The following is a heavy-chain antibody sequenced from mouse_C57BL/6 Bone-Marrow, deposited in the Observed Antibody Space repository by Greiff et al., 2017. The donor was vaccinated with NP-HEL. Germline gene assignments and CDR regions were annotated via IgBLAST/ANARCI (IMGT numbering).Heavy chain of an antibody. V-gene: IGHV1-69*01. CDR1: GYTFTSYW. CDR3: AREGPDLLSLMDY. CDR2: IDPSDSYT. J-gene: IGHJ4*01. D-gene: IGHD2-1*01. Sequence: VQLQQSGAELVMPGASVKLSCKASGYTFTSYWMHWVKQRPGQGLEWIGEIDPSDSYTNYNQKFKGKSTLTVDKSSSTAYMQLSSLTSEDSAVYYCAREGPDLLSLMDYWGQGTSVTVSS.